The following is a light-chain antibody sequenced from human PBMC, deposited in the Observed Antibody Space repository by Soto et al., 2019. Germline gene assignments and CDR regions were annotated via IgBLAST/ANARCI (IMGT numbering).Light chain of an antibody. CDR2: DNN. J-gene: IGLJ2*01. Sequence: QSVLTQPPSVSAAPGQHVTISCSGSSSNIGNNYVSWYQHLAGTAPKLLIYDNNKRPSGIPDRFSGTKSGTSATLGITGLQTGDEAHYYCATWDSSLIAGLFGGGTKLTVL. CDR3: ATWDSSLIAGL. V-gene: IGLV1-51*01. CDR1: SSNIGNNY.